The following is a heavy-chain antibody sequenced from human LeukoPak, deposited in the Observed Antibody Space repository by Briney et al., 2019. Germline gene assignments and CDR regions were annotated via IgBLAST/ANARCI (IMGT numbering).Heavy chain of an antibody. CDR1: GFTFSSYS. Sequence: GGSLRLPCAASGFTFSSYSMNWVRQAPGKGLEWVSYISSSSSTIYCADSVKGRFTISRDNAKNSLYLQMNSLRAEDTAVYYCASSDCSSTSCPDYWGQGTLVTVSS. CDR3: ASSDCSSTSCPDY. CDR2: ISSSSSTI. J-gene: IGHJ4*02. V-gene: IGHV3-48*01. D-gene: IGHD2-2*01.